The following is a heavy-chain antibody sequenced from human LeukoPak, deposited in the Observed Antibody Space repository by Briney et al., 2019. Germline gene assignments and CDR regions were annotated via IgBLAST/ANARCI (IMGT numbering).Heavy chain of an antibody. Sequence: SGGSLRLSCTASGFAFSNYTMSWVRQAPAQGLKWVSSLSSSSSYIYYADSVKGRFTISRDNAENSLYLQMNSLRAEDTAVYYCAKDRGIVVVSYGMDVWGQGTTVTVS. CDR1: GFAFSNYT. CDR3: AKDRGIVVVSYGMDV. D-gene: IGHD2-21*01. V-gene: IGHV3-21*01. J-gene: IGHJ6*02. CDR2: LSSSSSYI.